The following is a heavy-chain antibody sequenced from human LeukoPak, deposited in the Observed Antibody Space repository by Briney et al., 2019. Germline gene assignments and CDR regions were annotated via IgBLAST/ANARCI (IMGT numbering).Heavy chain of an antibody. CDR3: ARRLDWFDP. J-gene: IGHJ5*02. Sequence: SETLSLTCTVSGGSISNYYWSWMRQPPGKGLEWIGHIHYSGSTNYDPSLKSRVTISVDTSKNQFSLKLSSVTAADTAVYYCARRLDWFDPWGQGTLVTVSS. V-gene: IGHV4-59*08. CDR1: GGSISNYY. CDR2: IHYSGST.